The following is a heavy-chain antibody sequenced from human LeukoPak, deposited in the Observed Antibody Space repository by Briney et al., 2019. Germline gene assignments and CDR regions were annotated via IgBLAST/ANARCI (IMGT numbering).Heavy chain of an antibody. D-gene: IGHD2-2*01. CDR1: GGSISSSSYY. CDR3: ARHYCSSTSCPFDY. J-gene: IGHJ4*02. V-gene: IGHV4-39*01. CDR2: LYYSGST. Sequence: SETLSLTCTVSGGSISSSSYYWAWIRQPPGKGLDWFETLYYSGSTYYNPSLKSRVTTSVDMSKNQFSLKLTSVTAADTAVYYCARHYCSSTSCPFDYWGQGTLVTVSS.